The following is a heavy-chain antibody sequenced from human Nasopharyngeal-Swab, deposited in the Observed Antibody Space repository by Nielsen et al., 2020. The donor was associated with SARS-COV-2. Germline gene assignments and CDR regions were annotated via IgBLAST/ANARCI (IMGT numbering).Heavy chain of an antibody. V-gene: IGHV3-48*03. J-gene: IGHJ3*02. CDR2: ISSSGSTI. D-gene: IGHD3-22*01. CDR3: AREGENDSSSYFSDAFDI. CDR1: GFTFSSYE. Sequence: GESLKISCAASGFTFSSYEMNWVRQAPGKGLEWVSYISSSGSTIYYADSVKGRFTISRDNAKNSLYLQMNSLRAEDTAVYYCAREGENDSSSYFSDAFDIWGQGTMVTVSS.